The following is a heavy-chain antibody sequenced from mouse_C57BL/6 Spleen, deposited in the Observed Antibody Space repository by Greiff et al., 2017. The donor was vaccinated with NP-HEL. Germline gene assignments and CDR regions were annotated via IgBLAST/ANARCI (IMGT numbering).Heavy chain of an antibody. J-gene: IGHJ2*01. CDR3: ARVKANWGYFDY. Sequence: EVKVVESGPELVKPGASVKISCKASGYSFTDYNMNWVKQSNGKSLEWIGVINPNYGTTSYNQKFKGKATLTVDQSSSTAYMQLNSLTSEDSAVYYCARVKANWGYFDYWGQGTTLTVSS. CDR2: INPNYGTT. D-gene: IGHD4-1*01. V-gene: IGHV1-39*01. CDR1: GYSFTDYN.